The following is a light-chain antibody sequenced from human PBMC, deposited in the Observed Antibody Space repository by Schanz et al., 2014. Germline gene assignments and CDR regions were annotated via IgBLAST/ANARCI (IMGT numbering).Light chain of an antibody. CDR2: AAS. J-gene: IGKJ1*01. CDR1: QSISSY. CDR3: QQYNSYSWT. V-gene: IGKV1-39*01. Sequence: DIQMTQSPSSLSASVGDRVTITCRASQSISSYLNWYQQKPGKAPKLLIYAASSLQGGVPSRFSGSGSGTEFTLTISSLQTDDFATYYCQQYNSYSWTFGQGTKVEIK.